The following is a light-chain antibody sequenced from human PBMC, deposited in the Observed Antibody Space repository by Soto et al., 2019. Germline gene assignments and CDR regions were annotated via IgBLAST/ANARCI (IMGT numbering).Light chain of an antibody. CDR3: QQRTNWPLYT. Sequence: EIVLTQSPATLSLSPGERATLSCRASQSVSASLAWYQQKPGQAPRLLISDASNRATGIPARFSGSGSGTDFALTISGLEPEDFAVYYCQQRTNWPLYTFGQGTKLEIK. CDR2: DAS. V-gene: IGKV3-11*01. CDR1: QSVSAS. J-gene: IGKJ2*01.